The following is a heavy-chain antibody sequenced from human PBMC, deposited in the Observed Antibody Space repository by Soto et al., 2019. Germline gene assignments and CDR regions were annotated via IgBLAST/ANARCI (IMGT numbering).Heavy chain of an antibody. V-gene: IGHV1-69*06. Sequence: QVQLVQSGAEVKKPGSSVKVSCKASGGTFSSYAISWVRQAPGQGLEWMGGIIPIFGTANYAQKFQGRVAITPDKPTSTDNMGLRSVRARVTAVYYGACGTYCGGDCYVHEKYYYYGMDVWGHVTTVTVSS. D-gene: IGHD2-21*02. CDR2: IIPIFGTA. CDR1: GGTFSSYA. CDR3: ACGTYCGGDCYVHEKYYYYGMDV. J-gene: IGHJ6*02.